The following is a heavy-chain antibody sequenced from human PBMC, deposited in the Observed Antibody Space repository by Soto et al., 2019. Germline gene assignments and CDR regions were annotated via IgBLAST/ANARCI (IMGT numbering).Heavy chain of an antibody. Sequence: GASVKVSCKASGYTFTGYYMHWVRQAPGQGLEWMGWINPNSGGTNYAQKFQGWVTMTRDTSISTAYMELSRLRSDDTAVYYCARVAELPPGSGSSCGFDYWGQGTLVTVSS. CDR3: ARVAELPPGSGSSCGFDY. V-gene: IGHV1-2*04. CDR1: GYTFTGYY. J-gene: IGHJ4*02. CDR2: INPNSGGT. D-gene: IGHD6-13*01.